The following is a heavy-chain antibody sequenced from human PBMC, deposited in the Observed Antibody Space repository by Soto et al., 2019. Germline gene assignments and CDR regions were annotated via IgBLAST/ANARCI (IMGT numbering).Heavy chain of an antibody. D-gene: IGHD4-17*01. Sequence: QVQLVESGGGVVQPGRSLRLSCVASGFTFSRYAIHWVRQAPGKGLEWVAVISYDGSDKYYADSVKGRFTISRDNSKNTLYLQMNSLRPDDTAVYYCARDYGDYDFLDYWGQGTLVPVSS. CDR1: GFTFSRYA. J-gene: IGHJ4*02. CDR3: ARDYGDYDFLDY. V-gene: IGHV3-30-3*01. CDR2: ISYDGSDK.